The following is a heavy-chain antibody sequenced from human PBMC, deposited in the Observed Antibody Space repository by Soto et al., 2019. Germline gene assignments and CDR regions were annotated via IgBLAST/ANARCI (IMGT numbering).Heavy chain of an antibody. V-gene: IGHV3-21*01. CDR3: ARGDSSPSDGFDY. J-gene: IGHJ4*02. CDR1: GFTFSSYS. Sequence: LRLSCAASGFTFSSYSMNWVRQAPGKGLEWVSSISSSSYIYYADSVKGRFTISRDSAKNSLYLQMNSLRAEDTAVYYCARGDSSPSDGFDYWGQGTLVTVSS. CDR2: ISSSSYI. D-gene: IGHD6-13*01.